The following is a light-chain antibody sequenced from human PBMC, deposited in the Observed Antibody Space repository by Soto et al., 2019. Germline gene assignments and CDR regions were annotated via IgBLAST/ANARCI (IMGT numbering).Light chain of an antibody. CDR2: TNN. J-gene: IGLJ1*01. CDR1: FSNIGSNT. CDR3: ATWHDSFYV. Sequence: QSVLTQSPSASGTPGQRVTISCSGSFSNIGSNTVNWYEQLPGTAPKLLIYTNNQRPSGVPDRFSGSKSGTSASLAISGLQSEDEADYYCATWHDSFYVFGTGTKLTVL. V-gene: IGLV1-44*01.